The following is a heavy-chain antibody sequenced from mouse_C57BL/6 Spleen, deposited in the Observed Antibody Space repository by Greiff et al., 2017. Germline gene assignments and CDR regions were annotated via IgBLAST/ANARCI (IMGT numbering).Heavy chain of an antibody. J-gene: IGHJ2*01. D-gene: IGHD1-1*02. Sequence: EVKVVESGGGLVKPGGSLKLSCAASGFTFSSYAMSWVRQTPEKRLEWVATISDGGSYTYYPDNVKGRFTISRDNAKNNLYLQMSHLKSEDTAMYYCARDELGGFDYWGQGTTLTVSS. CDR2: ISDGGSYT. CDR1: GFTFSSYA. CDR3: ARDELGGFDY. V-gene: IGHV5-4*01.